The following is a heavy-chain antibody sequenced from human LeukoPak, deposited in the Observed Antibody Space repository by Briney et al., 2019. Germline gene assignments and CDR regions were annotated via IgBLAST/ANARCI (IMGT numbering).Heavy chain of an antibody. CDR1: GFTVSSNY. D-gene: IGHD1-26*01. Sequence: PGGSLRLSCAASGFTVSSNYMSWVRQAPGKGLEWVSVIYSGGTTYYADSVKGRFTISRDNSKNTLYLQMNSLRAEDTAVYYCAREVLSGSYYFDYWGQGTLVTVSS. CDR2: IYSGGTT. CDR3: AREVLSGSYYFDY. J-gene: IGHJ4*02. V-gene: IGHV3-53*01.